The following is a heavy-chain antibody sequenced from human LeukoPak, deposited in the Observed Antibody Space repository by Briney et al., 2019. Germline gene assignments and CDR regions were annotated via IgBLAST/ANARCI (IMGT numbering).Heavy chain of an antibody. CDR1: GFTFSSYW. CDR2: IKQDGSEK. Sequence: GGSLRLSCAASGFTFSSYWMSWVRQAPGKGLEWVANIKQDGSEKYYVDSVKGRFTISRDNAKNSLYLQMNSLRAEDTAVYYCARDPYDILTGYEASLDYWCQGTLVTVSS. CDR3: ARDPYDILTGYEASLDY. D-gene: IGHD3-9*01. J-gene: IGHJ4*02. V-gene: IGHV3-7*01.